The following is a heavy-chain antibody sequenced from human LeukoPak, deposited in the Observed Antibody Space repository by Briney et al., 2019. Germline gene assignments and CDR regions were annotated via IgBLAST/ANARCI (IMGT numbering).Heavy chain of an antibody. CDR3: ARDRLEAVTDDDYFDY. V-gene: IGHV3-33*01. CDR1: GFTFSNHG. Sequence: PGGSLRLSCAASGFTFSNHGMHWVRQAPGKGPEWVALIWYDGGNKYYGDSVKGRFTISRDNSKNTVYLQMNSLRAEDTGVYYCARDRLEAVTDDDYFDYWGQGTLVTVSS. J-gene: IGHJ4*02. D-gene: IGHD2-21*02. CDR2: IWYDGGNK.